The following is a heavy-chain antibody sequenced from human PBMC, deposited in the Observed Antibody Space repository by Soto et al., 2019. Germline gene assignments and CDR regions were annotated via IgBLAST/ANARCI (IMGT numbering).Heavy chain of an antibody. D-gene: IGHD3-3*01. CDR3: ARDPPGVFGYYMDV. CDR1: GYTFTTHS. J-gene: IGHJ6*03. Sequence: QVQLVQSGAEVKKPGASVRVSCKVSGYTFTTHSLNWVRQAPGQSLEWMGWINPDSGYTKYAKNFQDRVTITRDTSASTAYLELSSLRSEDTAIYYCARDPPGVFGYYMDVWGKGTTVIVSS. CDR2: INPDSGYT. V-gene: IGHV1-3*01.